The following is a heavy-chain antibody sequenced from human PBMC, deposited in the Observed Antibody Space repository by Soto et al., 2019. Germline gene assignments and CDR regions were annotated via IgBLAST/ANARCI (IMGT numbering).Heavy chain of an antibody. V-gene: IGHV4-30-2*01. CDR1: GGSVSSGGYS. CDR2: IYHSGST. D-gene: IGHD1-7*01. CDR3: ARDGGITGTTLHYYGMDV. Sequence: TSETLSLTCAVSGGSVSSGGYSWSWIRQPPGKGLEWIGYIYHSGSTYYNPSLKSRVTISVDRSKNQFSLKLSSVTAADTAVYYCARDGGITGTTLHYYGMDVWGQGTTVTVSS. J-gene: IGHJ6*02.